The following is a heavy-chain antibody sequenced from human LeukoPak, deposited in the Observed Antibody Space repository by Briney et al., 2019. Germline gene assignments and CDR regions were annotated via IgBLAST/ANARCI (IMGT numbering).Heavy chain of an antibody. CDR1: GFTFGNSP. Sequence: QPGGSLRLSCVGSGFTFGNSPTSWVRQAPGKGLEWVSGINADGSDTAYADSVKGRFSISRDNSKNTVYLQMNSLRVEDTATYFCAKKNSGPNPFDFWGQGTLVTVSS. J-gene: IGHJ4*02. V-gene: IGHV3-23*01. CDR2: INADGSDT. CDR3: AKKNSGPNPFDF. D-gene: IGHD1-14*01.